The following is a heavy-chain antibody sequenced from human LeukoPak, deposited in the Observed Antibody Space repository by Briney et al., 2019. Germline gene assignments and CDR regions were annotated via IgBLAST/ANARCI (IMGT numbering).Heavy chain of an antibody. CDR3: ARLHSTAAAGTYDY. Sequence: PGGSLRLSCAASGFIFSDYYMTWIRQAPGKGLDWISYISGDSSYTRYADSVKGRFTVSRDNAKNSLYLQMNSLRAEDTAVYYCARLHSTAAAGTYDYWGQGTLVTVSS. CDR1: GFIFSDYY. D-gene: IGHD6-13*01. J-gene: IGHJ4*02. V-gene: IGHV3-11*06. CDR2: ISGDSSYT.